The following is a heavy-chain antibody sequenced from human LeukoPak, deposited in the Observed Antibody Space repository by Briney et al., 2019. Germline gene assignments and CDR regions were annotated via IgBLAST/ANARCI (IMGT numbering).Heavy chain of an antibody. V-gene: IGHV3-9*01. D-gene: IGHD2-2*01. CDR2: LRWNSGSI. CDR3: AKDICSSTSCGGGYYYYMDV. CDR1: RFTLDEYG. Sequence: PGWSLRLSCAASRFTLDEYGLHLVRQAPGKGLESAPDLRWNSGSIGYADSVKGRFTISRDNAKNSLYLQMNSLRAEDTALYYCAKDICSSTSCGGGYYYYMDVWGKGTTVTVSS. J-gene: IGHJ6*03.